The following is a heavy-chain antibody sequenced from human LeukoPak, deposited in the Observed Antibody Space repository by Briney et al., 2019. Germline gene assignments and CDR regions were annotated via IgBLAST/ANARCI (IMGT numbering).Heavy chain of an antibody. CDR3: ARKGPAQNFDY. CDR1: GFTVSSSY. CDR2: IYSGGST. Sequence: GGSLRLSCAASGFTVSSSYMSWVRQAPGKGLEWVSVIYSGGSTYYADSVKGRFTISRHNSKNTLYLQMNSLRAEDTAVYYCARKGPAQNFDYWGQGTLVTVSS. J-gene: IGHJ4*02. V-gene: IGHV3-53*04.